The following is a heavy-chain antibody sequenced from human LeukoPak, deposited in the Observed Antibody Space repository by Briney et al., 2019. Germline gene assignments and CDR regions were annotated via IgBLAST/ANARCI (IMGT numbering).Heavy chain of an antibody. J-gene: IGHJ4*02. CDR1: GYTLTELS. V-gene: IGHV1-24*01. CDR3: AGPAGYFDY. CDR2: SDPEDGET. Sequence: GASVKVSCKVSGYTLTELSMHLVRQAPGKGLEWMGGSDPEDGETIYAQKFQGRVTMTADTSTDTAYMELSSLTSEDTAVYYCAGPAGYFDYWGQGTLVTVS.